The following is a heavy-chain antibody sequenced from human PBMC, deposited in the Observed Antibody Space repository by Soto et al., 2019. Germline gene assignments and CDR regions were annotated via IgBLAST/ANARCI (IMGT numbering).Heavy chain of an antibody. CDR3: ARVERGQGSEIYYYYGMDV. Sequence: QVQLVQSGAEVKKPGASVKVSCKASGYTFTSYGISWVRQAPGQGLEWMGWISAYNGNTNYAQKLQGRVTMTTDTSTSTAYMELRSLRSDDTAVYYCARVERGQGSEIYYYYGMDVWGQGTTVTVSS. V-gene: IGHV1-18*01. CDR1: GYTFTSYG. CDR2: ISAYNGNT. D-gene: IGHD1-1*01. J-gene: IGHJ6*02.